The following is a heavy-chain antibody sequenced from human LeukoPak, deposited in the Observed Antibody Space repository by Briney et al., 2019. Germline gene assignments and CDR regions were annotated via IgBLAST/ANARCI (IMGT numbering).Heavy chain of an antibody. J-gene: IGHJ4*02. V-gene: IGHV5-51*01. CDR1: GNSFTSYW. CDR3: ARRYCSGGSCYSAFEY. D-gene: IGHD2-15*01. CDR2: IYPGDSDT. Sequence: GESLKISCKGSGNSFTSYWIGWVRQMPGKGLEWVGIIYPGDSDTRYSPSFQGQVTISADKSISTAYLQWSSLKASDTAMYYCARRYCSGGSCYSAFEYWGQGTLVTVSS.